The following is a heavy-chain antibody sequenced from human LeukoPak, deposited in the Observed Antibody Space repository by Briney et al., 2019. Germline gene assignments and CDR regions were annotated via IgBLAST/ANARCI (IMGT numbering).Heavy chain of an antibody. CDR2: IYYSGST. D-gene: IGHD2-2*01. CDR3: ARVLVPATNNWFDP. Sequence: PSETLSLTCTVSGGSISSGGYYWSWIRQHPGKGLEWIGYIYYSGSTYYNPSLKSRVTISVDTSKNQFSLKLSSVTAADTAVYYCARVLVPATNNWFDPWGQGTLFTVSS. V-gene: IGHV4-31*03. CDR1: GGSISSGGYY. J-gene: IGHJ5*02.